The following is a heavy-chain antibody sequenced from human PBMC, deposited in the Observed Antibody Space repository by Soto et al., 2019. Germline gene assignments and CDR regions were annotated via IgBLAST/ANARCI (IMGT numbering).Heavy chain of an antibody. CDR1: GFTFSSYA. Sequence: GGSLRLSCAASGFTFSSYAMHWVRQAPGKGLEWVAVISYDGSNKYYADSVKGRFTISRDNSKNTLYLQMNSLRAEDTAVYYCAGVRGYSGYVDYWGQGTLVTVPS. CDR3: AGVRGYSGYVDY. D-gene: IGHD5-12*01. J-gene: IGHJ4*02. CDR2: ISYDGSNK. V-gene: IGHV3-30-3*01.